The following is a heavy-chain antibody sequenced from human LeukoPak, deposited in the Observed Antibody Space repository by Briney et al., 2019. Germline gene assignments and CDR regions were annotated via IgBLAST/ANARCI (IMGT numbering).Heavy chain of an antibody. V-gene: IGHV4-59*08. D-gene: IGHD3-3*01. CDR3: ARHAPAYYDFWSGYSYWYFDL. J-gene: IGHJ2*01. Sequence: PSETLSLTCTVSGGSISSYYWSWIRQPPGKGLEWIGYIYYSGSTNYNPSLKSRVTISVDTSKNQFSLKLSSVTAADTAVYYCARHAPAYYDFWSGYSYWYFDLWGRGTLVTVSS. CDR1: GGSISSYY. CDR2: IYYSGST.